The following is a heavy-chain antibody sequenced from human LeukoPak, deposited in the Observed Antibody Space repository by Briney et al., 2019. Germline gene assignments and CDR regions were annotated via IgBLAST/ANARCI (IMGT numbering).Heavy chain of an antibody. CDR2: ITTAGDT. CDR3: AKDGDYGGLLGY. CDR1: GFTFSSYD. V-gene: IGHV3-13*01. D-gene: IGHD4-23*01. Sequence: PGGSLRLSCAASGFTFSSYDMHWVRQATGKGLEWVSAITTAGDTYYPGSVKGRFTISRDNSKNTLYLQMNSLRAEDTAVYYCAKDGDYGGLLGYWGQGTLVTVSS. J-gene: IGHJ4*02.